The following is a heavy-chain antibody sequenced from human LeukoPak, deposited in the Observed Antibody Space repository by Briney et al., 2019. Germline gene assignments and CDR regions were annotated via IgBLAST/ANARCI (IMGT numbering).Heavy chain of an antibody. J-gene: IGHJ4*02. CDR2: IYPGDSDT. D-gene: IGHD3-22*01. V-gene: IGHV5-51*01. CDR3: ARKRGGGYDSSGYYSGAEVDY. CDR1: GSSFTSYW. Sequence: GASLQISGKGSGSSFTSYWIGWVRQMPGKGLEWRGIIYPGDSDTRYSPSFQGQVTISADKSSSTAYLQWSSLKASDTAMYYCARKRGGGYDSSGYYSGAEVDYWGQGTLVTVSS.